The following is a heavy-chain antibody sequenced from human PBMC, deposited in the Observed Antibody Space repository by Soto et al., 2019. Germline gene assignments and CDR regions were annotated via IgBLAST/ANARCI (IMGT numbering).Heavy chain of an antibody. J-gene: IGHJ4*02. D-gene: IGHD2-15*01. Sequence: GGSLRLSCAVSGLTLNSSSMNWARQAQGKGLEWVSSISSFSNYMYYTDSVKGRFTISRDNAKNTLYLQMNSLRAEDTAVYYCARVYCSGGGCYHLDYWGQGTLVPVSS. CDR2: ISSFSNYM. CDR1: GLTLNSSS. V-gene: IGHV3-21*01. CDR3: ARVYCSGGGCYHLDY.